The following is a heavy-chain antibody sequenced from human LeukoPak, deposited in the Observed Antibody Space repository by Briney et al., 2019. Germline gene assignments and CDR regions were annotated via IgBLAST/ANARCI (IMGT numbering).Heavy chain of an antibody. J-gene: IGHJ4*02. D-gene: IGHD3-22*01. CDR3: TTDVSQYYYDSSGSDFDY. CDR2: ISYDGSNK. V-gene: IGHV3-30-3*01. Sequence: GRSLRLSCAASGFTFSSYAMHWVRQAPGKGLEWVAVISYDGSNKYYADSVKGRFTISRDNSKNTLYLQMNSLRAEDTAVYYCTTDVSQYYYDSSGSDFDYWGQGTLVTVSS. CDR1: GFTFSSYA.